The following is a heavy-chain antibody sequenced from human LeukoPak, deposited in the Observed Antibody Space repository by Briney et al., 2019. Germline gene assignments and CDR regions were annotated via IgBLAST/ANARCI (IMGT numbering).Heavy chain of an antibody. V-gene: IGHV4-39*07. Sequence: SETLSLTCTVSGGSISSSSYYWGWIRQPPGKGLEWIGEINHSGSTNYNPSLKSRVTISVDTSKNQFSLKLSSVTAADTAVYYCARPRKLGYSYGNYFDYWGQGTLVTVSS. CDR3: ARPRKLGYSYGNYFDY. D-gene: IGHD5-18*01. CDR2: INHSGST. CDR1: GGSISSSSYY. J-gene: IGHJ4*02.